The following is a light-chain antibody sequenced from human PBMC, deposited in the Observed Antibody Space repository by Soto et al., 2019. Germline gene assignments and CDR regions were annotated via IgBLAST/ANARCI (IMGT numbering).Light chain of an antibody. CDR3: QTWGAGILVV. Sequence: QAVVTQSPSASASLGASVKLTCTLSSGHSRYAIAWHQQQPEKGPRYLMRVNSDGSHDKGDGIPDRFSGSSSGAERYLTISSLQSEDEADYYCQTWGAGILVVFGGGTKVTVL. V-gene: IGLV4-69*01. CDR1: SGHSRYA. J-gene: IGLJ2*01. CDR2: VNSDGSH.